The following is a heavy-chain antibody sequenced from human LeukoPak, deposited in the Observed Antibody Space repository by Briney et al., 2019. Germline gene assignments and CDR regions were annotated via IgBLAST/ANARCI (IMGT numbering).Heavy chain of an antibody. CDR1: GFTFSSYT. J-gene: IGHJ4*02. D-gene: IGHD6-6*01. V-gene: IGHV3-21*01. CDR3: ARDVSPYSTSSFDH. CDR2: LSTSGTYI. Sequence: GGSLRLSCAASGFTFSSYTMNWVRQALGKGLEWVSSLSTSGTYIYHADSVKGRFTISRDNAKNSLYLQMNSLRADDTAVYYCARDVSPYSTSSFDHWGQGTLVTVSS.